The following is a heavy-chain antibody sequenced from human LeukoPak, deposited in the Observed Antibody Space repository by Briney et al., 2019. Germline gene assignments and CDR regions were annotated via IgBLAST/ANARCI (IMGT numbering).Heavy chain of an antibody. J-gene: IGHJ4*02. Sequence: PSETLSLTCAVSGYSISSGYYWGWIRQPPGKGLEWIGSICHSGSTYYNPPLKSRVTISVDTSKNQFSLKLSSVTAADTAVYYCARDLMYGDYTPHDYWGQGTLVTVSS. CDR2: ICHSGST. CDR3: ARDLMYGDYTPHDY. CDR1: GYSISSGYY. V-gene: IGHV4-38-2*02. D-gene: IGHD4-17*01.